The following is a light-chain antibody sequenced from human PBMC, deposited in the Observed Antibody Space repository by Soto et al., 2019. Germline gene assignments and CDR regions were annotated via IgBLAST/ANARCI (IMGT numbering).Light chain of an antibody. Sequence: DIQMTQSPSSLSASVGDRVTITSRESQGISNYLAWYQQKPGKVPKLLIYAASTLQSGVPSRFSGSGSGTDFTLTISSLQPEDVATYYCQKYNGAPWTFGQGTKVEIE. CDR2: AAS. CDR1: QGISNY. V-gene: IGKV1-27*01. CDR3: QKYNGAPWT. J-gene: IGKJ1*01.